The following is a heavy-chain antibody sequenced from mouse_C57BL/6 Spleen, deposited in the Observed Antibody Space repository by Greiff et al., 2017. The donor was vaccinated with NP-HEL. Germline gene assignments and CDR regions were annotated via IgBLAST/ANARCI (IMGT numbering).Heavy chain of an antibody. CDR3: ARGLGRFGYFDV. D-gene: IGHD4-1*01. V-gene: IGHV5-16*01. CDR2: INYDGSST. J-gene: IGHJ1*03. CDR1: GFTFSDYY. Sequence: EVKLMESEGGLVQPGSSMKLSCTASGFTFSDYYMAWVRQVPEKGLEWVANINYDGSSTYYLDSLKSRFIISRDNAKNILYLQMSSLKSEDTATYYCARGLGRFGYFDVWGTGTTVTVSS.